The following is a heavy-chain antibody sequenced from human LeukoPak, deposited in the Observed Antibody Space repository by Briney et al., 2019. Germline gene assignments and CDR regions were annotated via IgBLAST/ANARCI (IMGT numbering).Heavy chain of an antibody. CDR3: AGHPTIATPGWFDP. Sequence: VASVKVSCKASGYTFTSYDINWVRQATGQGLEWMGWMNPNSGNTGYAQKFQGRVTMTRNTSISTAYMELSSLRSEDTAVYYCAGHPTIATPGWFDPWGQGTLVTVSS. V-gene: IGHV1-8*01. J-gene: IGHJ5*02. D-gene: IGHD6-13*01. CDR2: MNPNSGNT. CDR1: GYTFTSYD.